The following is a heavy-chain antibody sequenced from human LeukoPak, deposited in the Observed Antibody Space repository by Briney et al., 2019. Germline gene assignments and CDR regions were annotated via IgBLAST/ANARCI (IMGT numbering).Heavy chain of an antibody. CDR1: GFTFTTYW. V-gene: IGHV3-7*01. D-gene: IGHD3-10*01. CDR2: IKSDGSEK. CDR3: ARLYGYGSATFYSN. J-gene: IGHJ4*02. Sequence: GGSLRLSCAASGFTFTTYWMSWVRQAPGKGLEWVANIKSDGSEKYYVDSVKGRFTISRDNAKNSLYLQMNSLRVEDTAVYYCARLYGYGSATFYSNWGQGTLVTVSS.